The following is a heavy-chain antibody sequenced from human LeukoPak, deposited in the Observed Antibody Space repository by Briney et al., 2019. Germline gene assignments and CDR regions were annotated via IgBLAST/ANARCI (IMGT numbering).Heavy chain of an antibody. V-gene: IGHV3-66*01. J-gene: IGHJ4*02. CDR2: IYSGGST. CDR1: GFTVSSNY. Sequence: GGSLRLSCAASGFTVSSNYMSWVRQAPGKGLEWVSVIYSGGSTYYADSVKGRFTISRDNSKNTLYLQMNSLRAEDTAVYYCARGLGAQTNYYYDYWGQGTLVTVSS. CDR3: ARGLGAQTNYYYDY. D-gene: IGHD1-26*01.